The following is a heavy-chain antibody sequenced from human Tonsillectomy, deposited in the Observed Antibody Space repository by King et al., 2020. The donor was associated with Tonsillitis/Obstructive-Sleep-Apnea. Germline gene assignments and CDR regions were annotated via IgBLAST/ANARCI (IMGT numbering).Heavy chain of an antibody. CDR2: IYYTGST. Sequence: QLQESGPGLVKPSETLSLTCTVSGGSISSSVYYWGWIRQPPGKGLELIGSIYYTGSTYYNPSLKSRVTISVDTSKNQFSLKLRSVTAADTAVYYCARRAGGEFYFDFWGQGTLVTVSS. D-gene: IGHD3-16*01. CDR1: GGSISSSVYY. J-gene: IGHJ4*02. CDR3: ARRAGGEFYFDF. V-gene: IGHV4-39*01.